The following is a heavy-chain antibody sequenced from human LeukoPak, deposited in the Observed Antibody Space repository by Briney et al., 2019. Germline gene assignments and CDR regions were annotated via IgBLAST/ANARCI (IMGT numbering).Heavy chain of an antibody. CDR1: GFTFSSYA. CDR3: ARGAYGDYDY. Sequence: GSLRLSCAASGFTFSSYAVSWVRQAPGKGLEWVSAISARGDSTYYADSVEGRFTISRDNSKNTLYLQMNSLRGEDTALYYCARGAYGDYDYWGHVPMVTVSS. V-gene: IGHV3-23*01. CDR2: ISARGDST. J-gene: IGHJ4*03. D-gene: IGHD4-17*01.